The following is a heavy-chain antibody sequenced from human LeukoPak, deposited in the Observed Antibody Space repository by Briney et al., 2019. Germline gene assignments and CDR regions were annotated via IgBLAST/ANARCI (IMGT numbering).Heavy chain of an antibody. Sequence: GGSLRLSCAASGFTFSRYAMYWVRQAPGKGLEWVAVISFDGSNKYYADSVKGLFTISRDNSKNTLYVQMNSLRAEDTAVYYCAREGGYCSSSSCTEGFDYWGQGTLVTVSS. CDR3: AREGGYCSSSSCTEGFDY. J-gene: IGHJ4*02. V-gene: IGHV3-30-3*01. CDR2: ISFDGSNK. CDR1: GFTFSRYA. D-gene: IGHD2-2*01.